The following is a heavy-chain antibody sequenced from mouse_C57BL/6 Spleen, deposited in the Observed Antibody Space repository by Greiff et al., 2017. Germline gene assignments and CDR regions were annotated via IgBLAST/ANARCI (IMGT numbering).Heavy chain of an antibody. Sequence: QVQLQQPGAALVMPGASVKMSCKASGYTFTSYWMHWVKQRPGQGLEWIGEIDPADSCTNYNHKLKGKSTLTVDKSSSTAYMQLSSLTSEDSAVYYCARYGGRGKFADWGQGTMLTVSS. CDR1: GYTFTSYW. J-gene: IGHJ3*01. V-gene: IGHV1-69*01. D-gene: IGHD1-1*01. CDR2: IDPADSCT. CDR3: ARYGGRGKFAD.